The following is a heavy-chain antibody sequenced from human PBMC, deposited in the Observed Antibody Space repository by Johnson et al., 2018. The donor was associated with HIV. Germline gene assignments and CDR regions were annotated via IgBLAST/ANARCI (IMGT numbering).Heavy chain of an antibody. Sequence: VQLVESGGGVVRPGGSLRLSCAASGFTFRGYYMSWIRQAPGKGLEYVSAISSNGGSTYYANSVKGRFTISRDNSKNTLYLQMNSLRAEDTAVYYCAILEVVVDAFDIWCQGTMVTVSS. V-gene: IGHV3-64*01. CDR2: ISSNGGST. CDR1: GFTFRGYY. J-gene: IGHJ3*02. CDR3: AILEVVVDAFDI. D-gene: IGHD3-22*01.